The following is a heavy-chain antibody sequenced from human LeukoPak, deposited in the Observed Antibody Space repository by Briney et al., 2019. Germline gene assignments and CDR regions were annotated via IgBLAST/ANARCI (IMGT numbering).Heavy chain of an antibody. CDR3: AREGYYYGMDV. Sequence: PGGSLRLSCAASGFTFSSYGMHWVRQAPGKGLEWVAVIWYDGSNKYYADFVKGRFTISRDNSKNTLYLQMNSLRAEDTAVYYCAREGYYYGMDVWGQGTTVTVSS. J-gene: IGHJ6*02. CDR1: GFTFSSYG. V-gene: IGHV3-33*01. CDR2: IWYDGSNK.